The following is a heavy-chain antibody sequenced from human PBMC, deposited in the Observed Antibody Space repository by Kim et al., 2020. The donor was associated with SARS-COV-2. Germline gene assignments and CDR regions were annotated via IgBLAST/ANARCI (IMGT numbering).Heavy chain of an antibody. Sequence: SVKSRITINPDTSKNQFSLQLNSVTPEDTAVYYCARDRYDFWSGPILFDYWGQGTLVTVSS. J-gene: IGHJ4*02. D-gene: IGHD3-3*01. V-gene: IGHV6-1*01. CDR3: ARDRYDFWSGPILFDY.